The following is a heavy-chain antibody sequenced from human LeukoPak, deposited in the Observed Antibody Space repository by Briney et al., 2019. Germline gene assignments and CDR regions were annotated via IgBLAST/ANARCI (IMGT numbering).Heavy chain of an antibody. Sequence: SQTLSLTCTVSGGSISSGDYYWSWIRQPPGKGLEWIGYIYYSGSTYHNPSLKSRVTISVDTSKNQFSLKLSSVTAADTAVYYCARGRDYGDALGAFDIWGQGTMVTVSS. V-gene: IGHV4-30-4*08. CDR2: IYYSGST. D-gene: IGHD4-17*01. J-gene: IGHJ3*02. CDR3: ARGRDYGDALGAFDI. CDR1: GGSISSGDYY.